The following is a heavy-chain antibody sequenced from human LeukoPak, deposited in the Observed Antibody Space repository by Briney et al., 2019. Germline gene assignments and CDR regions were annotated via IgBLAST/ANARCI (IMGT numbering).Heavy chain of an antibody. V-gene: IGHV1-8*03. Sequence: ASVKVSCKAPGYTFTSYDINWVRQATGQGLEWMGWMNPNSGNTGYAQKFQGRVTITRNTSISTAYMELSSLRSEDTAVYYCARGRALYGSGSDYWGQGTLVTVSS. CDR1: GYTFTSYD. J-gene: IGHJ4*02. D-gene: IGHD3-10*01. CDR2: MNPNSGNT. CDR3: ARGRALYGSGSDY.